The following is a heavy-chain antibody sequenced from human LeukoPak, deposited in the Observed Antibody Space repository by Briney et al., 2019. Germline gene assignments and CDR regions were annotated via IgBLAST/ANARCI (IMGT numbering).Heavy chain of an antibody. J-gene: IGHJ3*02. CDR1: GVTFSKYV. CDR3: AKDRSDYGDYLDAFDI. D-gene: IGHD4-17*01. V-gene: IGHV3-23*01. Sequence: QPGGSLRLSCVVSGVTFSKYVMSWVRQAPGKGLEWVSGVNTGGDYTYYADSVKGRFTISRDNSKNTLYLQMNSLRAEDTAVYYCAKDRSDYGDYLDAFDIWGQGTMVTVSS. CDR2: VNTGGDYT.